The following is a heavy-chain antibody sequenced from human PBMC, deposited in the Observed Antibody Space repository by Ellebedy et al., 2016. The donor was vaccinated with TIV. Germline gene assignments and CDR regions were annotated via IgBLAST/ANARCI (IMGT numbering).Heavy chain of an antibody. V-gene: IGHV3-23*01. CDR3: AARVVAAGD. Sequence: GEPLKISXAASGFTFSSYAMSWVRQAPGKGLEWVSAISGSGGSTYYADSVKGRFTISRDNSKNTLYLQMNSLRAEDTAVYYCAARVVAAGDWGQGTLVTVSS. J-gene: IGHJ4*02. CDR2: ISGSGGST. CDR1: GFTFSSYA. D-gene: IGHD2-15*01.